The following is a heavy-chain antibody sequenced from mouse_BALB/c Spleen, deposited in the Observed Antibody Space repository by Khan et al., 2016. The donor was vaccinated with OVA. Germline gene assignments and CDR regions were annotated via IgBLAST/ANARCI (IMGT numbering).Heavy chain of an antibody. CDR1: GFSLSRYN. V-gene: IGHV2-6-4*01. D-gene: IGHD2-14*01. J-gene: IGHJ4*01. CDR3: ARSYYRYDGYYAMDY. Sequence: VQLQESGPGLVAPSQSLSITCIVSGFSLSRYNVHWVRQPPGKGLEWLGMIWGGGSTDYNSALKSRLSISKDNSKSQVFLKMNSLQIDDTAMYFCARSYYRYDGYYAMDYWGQGTSVTVSS. CDR2: IWGGGST.